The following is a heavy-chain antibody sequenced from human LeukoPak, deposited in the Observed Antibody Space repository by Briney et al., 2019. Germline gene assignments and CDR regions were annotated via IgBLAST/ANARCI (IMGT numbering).Heavy chain of an antibody. CDR1: GYTLTELS. Sequence: AASVKVSCKVSGYTLTELSMHWVRQAPGKGLEWMGGFDPEDGETIYAQKFQGRVTMTEDTSTDTAYMELSSLRSEDTAVYYCATGEQWLVGRFDYWGQGTLVTVSS. CDR3: ATGEQWLVGRFDY. CDR2: FDPEDGET. J-gene: IGHJ4*02. V-gene: IGHV1-24*01. D-gene: IGHD6-19*01.